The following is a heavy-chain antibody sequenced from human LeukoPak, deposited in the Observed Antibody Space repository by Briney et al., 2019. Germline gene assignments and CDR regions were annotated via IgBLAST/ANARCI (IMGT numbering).Heavy chain of an antibody. J-gene: IGHJ6*03. V-gene: IGHV3-48*04. CDR2: ISSSSSTI. CDR3: ARDGTPNYSSGWVYMDV. Sequence: GGYLRLSCAASGFTFSSYSMNWVRQAPGKGREWVSYISSSSSTIYYADSVKGRFTISRDNAKNSLYLQMNSLRVEDTAVYYCARDGTPNYSSGWVYMDVWGEGTTVTISS. CDR1: GFTFSSYS. D-gene: IGHD6-25*01.